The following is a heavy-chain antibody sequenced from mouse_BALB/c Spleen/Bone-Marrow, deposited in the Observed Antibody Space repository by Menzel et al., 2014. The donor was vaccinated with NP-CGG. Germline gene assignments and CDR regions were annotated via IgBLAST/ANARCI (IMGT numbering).Heavy chain of an antibody. Sequence: VQRVESGPGLVAPSQSLSITCTVSGFSLTSYGVHWVRQPPGKGLEWLGVIWAGGSTNYNSALMSRLSISKGNSKSQVFLKMNSLQTDDTAMYYCARALDSSGYGFSYWGQGTLVTVS. CDR3: ARALDSSGYGFSY. J-gene: IGHJ3*01. CDR2: IWAGGST. D-gene: IGHD3-2*01. CDR1: GFSLTSYG. V-gene: IGHV2-9*02.